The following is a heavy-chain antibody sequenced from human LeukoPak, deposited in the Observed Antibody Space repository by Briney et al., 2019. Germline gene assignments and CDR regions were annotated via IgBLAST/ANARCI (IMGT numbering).Heavy chain of an antibody. J-gene: IGHJ4*02. CDR3: TRVGYIDEGIDY. V-gene: IGHV3-7*04. CDR1: GFTFSSYW. CDR2: IKRDGKEK. D-gene: IGHD5-24*01. Sequence: GGSLRLSCVASGFTFSSYWMSWVRQAPGKGLEWVANIKRDGKEKHYVDSVKGRFTISRDNAKNSLYLQMNSLRAEDTAIYYCTRVGYIDEGIDYWGQGTLVTVSS.